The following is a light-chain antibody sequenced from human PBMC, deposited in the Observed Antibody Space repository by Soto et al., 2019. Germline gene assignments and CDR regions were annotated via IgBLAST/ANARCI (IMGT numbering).Light chain of an antibody. Sequence: DIQMTQSPSTLSASVGDRVTITCRASQSISSWLAWYQQKPGKAPKLLIYKASSLESGVPSRFSGSGSGTEFILTISSLQPDDVATYYCQQYSGYSRTFGQGTKVDI. CDR3: QQYSGYSRT. J-gene: IGKJ1*01. V-gene: IGKV1-5*03. CDR2: KAS. CDR1: QSISSW.